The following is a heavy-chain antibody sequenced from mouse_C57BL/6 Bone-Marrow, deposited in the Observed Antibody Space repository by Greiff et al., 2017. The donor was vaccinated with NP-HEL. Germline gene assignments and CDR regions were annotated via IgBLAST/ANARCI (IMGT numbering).Heavy chain of an antibody. CDR3: TRRGSNYGYFDV. J-gene: IGHJ1*03. Sequence: EVMLVESGEGLVKPGGSLKLSCAASGFTFSSYAMSWVRQTPEKRLEWVAYISSGGDYIYYADTVKGRFTISRDNARNTLYLQMSSLKSEDTAMYYCTRRGSNYGYFDVWGTGTTVTVSS. V-gene: IGHV5-9-1*02. D-gene: IGHD2-5*01. CDR2: ISSGGDYI. CDR1: GFTFSSYA.